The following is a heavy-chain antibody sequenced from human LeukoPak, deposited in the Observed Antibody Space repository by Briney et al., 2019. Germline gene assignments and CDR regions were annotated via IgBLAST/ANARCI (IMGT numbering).Heavy chain of an antibody. CDR3: AHAGDYGYFDY. CDR2: ISGSGGST. CDR1: GFTFSSYA. J-gene: IGHJ4*02. V-gene: IGHV3-23*01. D-gene: IGHD4-17*01. Sequence: GGSLRLSCAASGFTFSSYAMSWVRQAPGKGLEWVSAISGSGGSTYYADSVKGRFTITRDNSKNTLYLQMNSLRAEDTAVYYCAHAGDYGYFDYWGQGTLVTVSS.